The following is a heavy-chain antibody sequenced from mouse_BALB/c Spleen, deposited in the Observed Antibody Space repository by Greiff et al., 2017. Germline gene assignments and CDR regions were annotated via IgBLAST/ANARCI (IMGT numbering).Heavy chain of an antibody. V-gene: IGHV10S3*01. CDR3: VRDSFYDYDNYYAMDY. Sequence: TGGGLVQPKGSLKLSCAASGFTFNTNAMNWVRQAPGKGLEWVARIRSKSNNYATYYADSVKDRFTISRDDSQSMLYLQMNNLKTEDTAMYYCVRDSFYDYDNYYAMDYWGQGTSVTVSS. CDR1: GFTFNTNA. CDR2: IRSKSNNYAT. D-gene: IGHD2-4*01. J-gene: IGHJ4*01.